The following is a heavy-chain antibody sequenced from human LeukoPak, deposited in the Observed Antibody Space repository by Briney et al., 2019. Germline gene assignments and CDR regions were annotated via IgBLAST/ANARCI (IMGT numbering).Heavy chain of an antibody. Sequence: PSETLSLTCAVSGYSISSGYYWGWIRPPPGKGLEWIGYIYHSGTTYYNPSLKSRVTMSVDTSKNQFSLKLSSVTAADTAVYYCASGITMIVVAHWGQGILVTVSS. V-gene: IGHV4-38-2*01. CDR3: ASGITMIVVAH. J-gene: IGHJ4*02. CDR2: IYHSGTT. CDR1: GYSISSGYY. D-gene: IGHD3-22*01.